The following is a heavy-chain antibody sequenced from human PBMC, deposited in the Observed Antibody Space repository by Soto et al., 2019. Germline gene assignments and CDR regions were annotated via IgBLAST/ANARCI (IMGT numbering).Heavy chain of an antibody. CDR1: GYSFTSYW. J-gene: IGHJ4*02. CDR3: ARVYYDILTGKHFDY. Sequence: PGESLKISCKGSGYSFTSYWIGWVRQMPGKGLEWMGIIYPGDSDTRYSPSFQGQVTISADKSISTAYLQWSSLKASDTAMYYWARVYYDILTGKHFDYWGQGTLVTVSS. V-gene: IGHV5-51*01. CDR2: IYPGDSDT. D-gene: IGHD3-9*01.